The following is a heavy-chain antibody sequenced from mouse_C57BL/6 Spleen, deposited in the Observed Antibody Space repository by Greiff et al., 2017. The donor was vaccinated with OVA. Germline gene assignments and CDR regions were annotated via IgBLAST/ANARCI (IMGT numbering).Heavy chain of an antibody. CDR2: IDPSDSYT. CDR1: GYTFTSYW. V-gene: IGHV1-69*01. Sequence: QVQLKQPGAELVMPGASVKLSCKASGYTFTSYWMHWVKQRPGQGLEWIGEIDPSDSYTNYNQKFKGKSTLTVDKSSSTAYMQLSSLTSEDSAVYYCARSDSNYVGAMDYWGQGTSVTVSS. CDR3: ARSDSNYVGAMDY. D-gene: IGHD2-5*01. J-gene: IGHJ4*01.